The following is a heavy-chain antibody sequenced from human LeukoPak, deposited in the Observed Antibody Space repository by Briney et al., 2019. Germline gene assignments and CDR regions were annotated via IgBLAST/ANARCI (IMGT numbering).Heavy chain of an antibody. CDR3: ARDYGYCSGGSCFGDAFDI. Sequence: GGSLRLSCAASGFTFSDYYMSWIRQAPGKGLERVSYISSSGSTIYYADSVKGRFTISRDNAKNSLYLQMNSLRAEDTAVYYCARDYGYCSGGSCFGDAFDIWGQGTMVTVSS. J-gene: IGHJ3*02. D-gene: IGHD2-15*01. CDR2: ISSSGSTI. CDR1: GFTFSDYY. V-gene: IGHV3-11*01.